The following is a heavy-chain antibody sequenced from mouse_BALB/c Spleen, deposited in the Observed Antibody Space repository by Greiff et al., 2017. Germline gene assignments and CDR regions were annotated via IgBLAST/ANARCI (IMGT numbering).Heavy chain of an antibody. J-gene: IGHJ3*01. D-gene: IGHD2-14*01. CDR2: IDPANGNT. CDR3: ARMGYDEGDWFAY. Sequence: EVKLMESGAELVKPGASVKLSCTASGFNIKDTYMHWVKQRPEQGLEWIGRIDPANGNTKYDPKFQGKATITADTSSNTAYLQLSSLTSEDTAVYYCARMGYDEGDWFAYWGQGTLVTVSA. V-gene: IGHV14-3*02. CDR1: GFNIKDTY.